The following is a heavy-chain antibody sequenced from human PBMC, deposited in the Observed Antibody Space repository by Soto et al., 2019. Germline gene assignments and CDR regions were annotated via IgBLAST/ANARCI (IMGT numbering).Heavy chain of an antibody. CDR2: IYYTGST. J-gene: IGHJ3*02. V-gene: IGHV4-59*08. CDR3: ARPVSSGSYSGAFDI. CDR1: GGSISSYY. D-gene: IGHD1-26*01. Sequence: QVQLQESGPGLVKPSETLSLTCNVSGGSISSYYWSWIRQPPGKGLEWIGYIYYTGSTNYNPSLESRVTISVDPSKNQFSLKLSSVTAADTAVYYCARPVSSGSYSGAFDIWGQGTMVTVSS.